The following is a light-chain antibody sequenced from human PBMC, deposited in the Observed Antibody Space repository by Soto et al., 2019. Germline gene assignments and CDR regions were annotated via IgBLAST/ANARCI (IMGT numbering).Light chain of an antibody. CDR3: SSYAGNYVYV. J-gene: IGLJ1*01. CDR1: SSDVGGYKY. Sequence: SVLTQPRSVSGSPGQSVTISCTGTSSDVGGYKYVSWYQRHAGKGPKLIIYDVSERPSGVPDRFSASKSGNTASLTISGLQVEDEADYYCSSYAGNYVYVFGSGTKVTVL. V-gene: IGLV2-11*01. CDR2: DVS.